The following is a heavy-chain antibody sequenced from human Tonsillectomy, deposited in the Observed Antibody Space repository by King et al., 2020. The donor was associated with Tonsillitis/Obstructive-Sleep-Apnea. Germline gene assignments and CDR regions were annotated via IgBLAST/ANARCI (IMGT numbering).Heavy chain of an antibody. CDR1: GFTVSSNY. CDR3: ARDPSGGNSGI. Sequence: VQLVESGGGLIQPGGSLRISCAASGFTVSSNYMSWVRQAPGKGLEWVSVIYTGGSTYYADSVKGRFTISGDNSKNTLYLQMNSLRAEDTAVYYCARDPSGGNSGIWGQGTLVTVSS. V-gene: IGHV3-53*01. CDR2: IYTGGST. J-gene: IGHJ4*02. D-gene: IGHD4-23*01.